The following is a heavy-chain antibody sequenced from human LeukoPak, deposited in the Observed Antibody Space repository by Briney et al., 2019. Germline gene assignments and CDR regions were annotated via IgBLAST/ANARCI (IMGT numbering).Heavy chain of an antibody. CDR1: GFTFSSYA. CDR3: ATLAAAAMGGGYNWFDP. D-gene: IGHD6-13*01. V-gene: IGHV3-23*01. J-gene: IGHJ5*02. CDR2: ISGSGGST. Sequence: GGSLRLSCAASGFTFSSYAMSWVRQAPGKGLEWVSAISGSGGSTYYADSVKGRFTISRDNSKNTLYLQMNSLRAEDTAVYYCATLAAAAMGGGYNWFDPWCQGTLVTVSS.